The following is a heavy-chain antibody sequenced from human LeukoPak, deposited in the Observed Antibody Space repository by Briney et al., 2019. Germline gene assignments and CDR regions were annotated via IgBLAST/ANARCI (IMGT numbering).Heavy chain of an antibody. CDR3: ARDQASGWYGEFDY. CDR1: GYTFTSYY. V-gene: IGHV1-46*01. D-gene: IGHD6-19*01. CDR2: INPSGGST. Sequence: ASVKVSCKASGYTFTSYYMHWVRQAPGQGLEWMGIINPSGGSTSYAQKFQGRVTMTRDMSTSTAYMELRSLRSDDTAVYYCARDQASGWYGEFDYWGQGTLVTVSS. J-gene: IGHJ4*02.